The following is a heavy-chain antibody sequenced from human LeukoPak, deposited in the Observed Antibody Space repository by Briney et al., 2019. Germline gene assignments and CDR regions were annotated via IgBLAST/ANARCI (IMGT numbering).Heavy chain of an antibody. CDR3: TTGLST. CDR2: IKRKTDGGTT. V-gene: IGHV3-15*01. CDR1: GFTFSNAW. D-gene: IGHD3-16*02. Sequence: GGSLRLSCAASGFTFSNAWMSWVRQAPGKGLEWVGRIKRKTDGGTTEYCTPVKGRFTISRDDSKNTVFLQMNSLETEDTAVYYCTTGLSTWGQGTLVTVSS. J-gene: IGHJ5*02.